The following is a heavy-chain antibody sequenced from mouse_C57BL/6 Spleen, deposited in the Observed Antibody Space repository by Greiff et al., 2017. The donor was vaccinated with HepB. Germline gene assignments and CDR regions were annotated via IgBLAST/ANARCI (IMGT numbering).Heavy chain of an antibody. V-gene: IGHV5-4*03. CDR3: ARETAQAYFDY. CDR1: GFTFSSYA. CDR2: ISDGGSYT. J-gene: IGHJ2*01. D-gene: IGHD3-2*02. Sequence: DVKLVESGGGLVKPGGSLKLSCAASGFTFSSYAMSWVRQTPEKRLEWVATISDGGSYTYYPDNVKGRFTISRDNAKNNLYLQMSHLKSEDTAMYYCARETAQAYFDYWGQGTTRTVSS.